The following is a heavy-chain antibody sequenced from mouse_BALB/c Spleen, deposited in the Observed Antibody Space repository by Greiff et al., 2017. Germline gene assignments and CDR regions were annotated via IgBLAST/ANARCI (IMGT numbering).Heavy chain of an antibody. D-gene: IGHD2-14*01. CDR2: IWGDGST. J-gene: IGHJ4*01. CDR3: ARDLNYRDDEGAMDY. Sequence: VQRVESGPGLVAPSQSLSITCTVSGFSLTGYGVNWVRQPPGKGLEWLGMIWGDGSTDYNSALKSRLSISKDNSKSQVFLKMNSLQTDDTARYYCARDLNYRDDEGAMDYWGQGTSVTVSS. V-gene: IGHV2-6-7*01. CDR1: GFSLTGYG.